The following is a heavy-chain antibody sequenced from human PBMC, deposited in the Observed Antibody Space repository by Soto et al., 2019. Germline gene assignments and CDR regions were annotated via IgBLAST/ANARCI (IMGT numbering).Heavy chain of an antibody. CDR1: GYSFTSNW. D-gene: IGHD1-26*01. CDR2: IYPADSDT. V-gene: IGHV5-51*01. CDR3: AMGVNPVKASLDC. Sequence: GESLKISCAGSGYSFTSNWIAWVRQMPGKGLEWMGIIYPADSDTRYSPSFQGQVTISADKSIRTAYLQWSSLKASDTAMYYCAMGVNPVKASLDCWGQGTLDIVCS. J-gene: IGHJ4*02.